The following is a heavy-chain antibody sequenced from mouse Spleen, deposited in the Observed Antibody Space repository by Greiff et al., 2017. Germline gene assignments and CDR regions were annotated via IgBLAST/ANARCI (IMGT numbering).Heavy chain of an antibody. Sequence: VMLVESGPGLVQPSQSLSITCTVSGFSLTSYGVHWVRRSPGKGLEWLGVIWSGGSTDYNAAFISRLSISKDNSKSQVFFKMNSLQANDTAIYYCARMKVYFDYWGQGTTLTVSS. J-gene: IGHJ2*01. V-gene: IGHV2-2*02. CDR3: ARMKVYFDY. CDR2: IWSGGST. CDR1: GFSLTSYG.